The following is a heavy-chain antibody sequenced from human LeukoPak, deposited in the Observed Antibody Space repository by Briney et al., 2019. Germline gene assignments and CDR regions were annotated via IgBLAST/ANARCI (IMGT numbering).Heavy chain of an antibody. V-gene: IGHV4-38-2*02. Sequence: SETLSLTCTVSGGSISSYYWSWIRQPPGKGLEWIGSIYRSGSTYYNPSLKSRVTISVDTSKNQFSLKVSSVTAADTAVYYCARATAGTTLFEGIDYWGQGTLVTASS. CDR3: ARATAGTTLFEGIDY. D-gene: IGHD1-1*01. J-gene: IGHJ4*02. CDR1: GGSISSYY. CDR2: IYRSGST.